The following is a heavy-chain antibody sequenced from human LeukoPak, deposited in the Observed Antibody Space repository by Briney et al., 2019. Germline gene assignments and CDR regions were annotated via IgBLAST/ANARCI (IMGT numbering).Heavy chain of an antibody. CDR2: ISSSGSTK. Sequence: GGSLRLSCAASGFTFSDYYMSWIRQAPGKGLEWVSYISSSGSTKYYADSVKGRFTISRDNAKNPYLQMNSLRAEDTAVYYCARDGHAYGRGSPHYYGQGTLVTVSS. J-gene: IGHJ4*02. D-gene: IGHD3-10*01. V-gene: IGHV3-11*01. CDR1: GFTFSDYY. CDR3: ARDGHAYGRGSPHY.